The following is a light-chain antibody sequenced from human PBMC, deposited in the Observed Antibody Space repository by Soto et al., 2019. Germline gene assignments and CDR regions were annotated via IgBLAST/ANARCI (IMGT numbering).Light chain of an antibody. CDR1: ESVGSK. V-gene: IGKV3-11*01. CDR2: DTY. Sequence: EILMTHSPSTLPVSPGERATLSCRASESVGSKVAWYQQKPGQAPRLVIYDTYNRATGIPARFSGGGSGTDFTLTISSLEPEDFAVYYCQPRSNWPITFGQGTRLEI. J-gene: IGKJ5*01. CDR3: QPRSNWPIT.